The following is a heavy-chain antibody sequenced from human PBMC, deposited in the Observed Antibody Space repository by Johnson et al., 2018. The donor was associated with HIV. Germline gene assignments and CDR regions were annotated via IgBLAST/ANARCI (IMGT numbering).Heavy chain of an antibody. V-gene: IGHV3-30-3*01. CDR3: ARGPSQLYWPDVAFDI. Sequence: QMQLVESGGGVVQPGGSLRLSCAASGFTFSNYAMHWVRQAPGKGLEWVAVISYDGSNKYSADSVKGRFTISRDNSKNPVYLQMNILRAEDTAVYYCARGPSQLYWPDVAFDIWGQGTTVTVSS. D-gene: IGHD2-8*02. CDR1: GFTFSNYA. CDR2: ISYDGSNK. J-gene: IGHJ3*02.